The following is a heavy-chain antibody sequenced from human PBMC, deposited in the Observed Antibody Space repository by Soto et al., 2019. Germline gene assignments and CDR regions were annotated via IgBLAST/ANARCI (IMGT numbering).Heavy chain of an antibody. CDR3: ARVSYDSSGYYIDY. D-gene: IGHD3-22*01. J-gene: IGHJ4*02. CDR2: IYYSGST. Sequence: SETLSLTCTVSGGSISSGYYYWSWIRQPPGKGLEWIGYIYYSGSTYYNPSLKSRVTISVDTSKNQFSLKLSSVTAADTAVYYCARVSYDSSGYYIDYWGQGTLVTVSS. CDR1: GGSISSGYYY. V-gene: IGHV4-30-4*01.